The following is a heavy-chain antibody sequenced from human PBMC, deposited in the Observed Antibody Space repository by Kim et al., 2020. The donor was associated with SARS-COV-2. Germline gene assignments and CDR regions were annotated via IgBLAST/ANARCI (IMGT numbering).Heavy chain of an antibody. CDR1: GFTLSTYG. J-gene: IGHJ4*01. V-gene: IGHV3-30*03. D-gene: IGHD3-10*01. Sequence: GRSLRLSCAASGFTLSTYGMHWVRQAPGKGQEWVSVISDDGSKTYYSGSVKGRFTISRDSSKNTLYLQMNSLRPEDTALYYCARDYYFGSGGYYIDYWG. CDR3: ARDYYFGSGGYYIDY. CDR2: ISDDGSKT.